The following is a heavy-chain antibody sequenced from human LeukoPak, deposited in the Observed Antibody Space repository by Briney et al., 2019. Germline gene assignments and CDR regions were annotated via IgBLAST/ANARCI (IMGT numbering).Heavy chain of an antibody. Sequence: GGSLRLSCAASGFTFSSYGMHWVRQAPGKGLEWLAFIRYDGSNKYYADSVKGRFTISRDNSKNTLYLQMNSLRAEDTAVYYCSYCSSTSCYDPGYYYYYMDVWGKGTTVTVSS. J-gene: IGHJ6*03. CDR3: SYCSSTSCYDPGYYYYYMDV. CDR1: GFTFSSYG. D-gene: IGHD2-2*01. V-gene: IGHV3-30*02. CDR2: IRYDGSNK.